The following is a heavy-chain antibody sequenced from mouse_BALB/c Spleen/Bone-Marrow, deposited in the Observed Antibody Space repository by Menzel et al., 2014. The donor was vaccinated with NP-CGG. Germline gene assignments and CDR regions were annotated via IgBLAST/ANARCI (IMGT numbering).Heavy chain of an antibody. D-gene: IGHD4-1*01. CDR1: GFTFSTYG. CDR3: AKRGNWDVRRPFDV. Sequence: EVQLQESGGDLVKPGGSLKLSCAASGFTFSTYGMSWVRQTPDKRLEWVATINSGGGNTYYLDSVKGRFTISRDNARNTPYMQKRRLKTEDTEMCYCAKRGNWDVRRPFDVWGAGTPGTASP. J-gene: IGHJ1*01. CDR2: INSGGGNT. V-gene: IGHV5-6*01.